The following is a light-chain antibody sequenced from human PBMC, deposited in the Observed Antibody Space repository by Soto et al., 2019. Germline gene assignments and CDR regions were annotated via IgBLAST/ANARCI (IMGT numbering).Light chain of an antibody. J-gene: IGKJ1*01. CDR3: LQDNNYPWT. V-gene: IGKV1-6*01. CDR1: QAIRND. Sequence: AIQMTQSPSSLSASVGDRVTISCRASQAIRNDLGWYQQKPGKAPNLLIYGASSLESGVPSRFSGGGSGTDFTLTISSLQPEDFATYYCLQDNNYPWTFGQGTKVEI. CDR2: GAS.